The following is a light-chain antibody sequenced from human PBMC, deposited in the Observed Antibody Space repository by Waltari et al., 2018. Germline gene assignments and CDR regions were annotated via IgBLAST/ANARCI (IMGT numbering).Light chain of an antibody. Sequence: DIKMTQSPSSLSASVGDRITITCQASQDISNFVNWYQQKPGKAPKFLNYDASRLETGVPSRVSGSGYWTHFTLTINSQQPEDIATYYCQQYDTQVTFGGGTKVEIK. CDR2: DAS. J-gene: IGKJ4*01. V-gene: IGKV1-33*01. CDR3: QQYDTQVT. CDR1: QDISNF.